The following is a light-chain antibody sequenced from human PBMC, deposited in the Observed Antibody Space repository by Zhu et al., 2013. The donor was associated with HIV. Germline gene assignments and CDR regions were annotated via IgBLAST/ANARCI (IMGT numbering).Light chain of an antibody. Sequence: SYELTQPPSVSVSPGQTASITCSGDKLGDKYASWYHQKPGQSPVLVIYQDTKRPSGIPERFSGSNSGNKATLTISGTQAMDEADYYCQAWDSSTAVFGGGTKLTVL. CDR3: QAWDSSTAV. V-gene: IGLV3-1*01. CDR2: QDT. CDR1: KLGDKY. J-gene: IGLJ2*01.